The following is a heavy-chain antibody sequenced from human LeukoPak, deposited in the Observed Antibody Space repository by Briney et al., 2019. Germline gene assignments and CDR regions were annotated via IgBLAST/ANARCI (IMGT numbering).Heavy chain of an antibody. Sequence: ASVKVSCKASGGTFSSYAISWVRQAPGQGLEWMGGIIPIFGTANYAQKSQGRVTITADESTSTAYMELSSLRSEDTAVYYCARSKQWLVRGDFDYWGQGTLVTVSS. J-gene: IGHJ4*02. D-gene: IGHD6-19*01. V-gene: IGHV1-69*13. CDR1: GGTFSSYA. CDR2: IIPIFGTA. CDR3: ARSKQWLVRGDFDY.